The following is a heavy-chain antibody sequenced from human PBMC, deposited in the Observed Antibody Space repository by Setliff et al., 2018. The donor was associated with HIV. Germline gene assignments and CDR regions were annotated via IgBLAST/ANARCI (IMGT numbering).Heavy chain of an antibody. Sequence: LSLTCTVSGGSNSSGSYFWTWIRQPAGKGLEWIGHIYTGGSTNYNPSRKSRVTMSVDTSKNQFSLKLSSVTAADTAVYYCARRRDGSSWYRGDFDYWGQGTLVTVSS. CDR2: IYTGGST. CDR3: ARRRDGSSWYRGDFDY. D-gene: IGHD6-13*01. V-gene: IGHV4-61*09. CDR1: GGSNSSGSYF. J-gene: IGHJ4*02.